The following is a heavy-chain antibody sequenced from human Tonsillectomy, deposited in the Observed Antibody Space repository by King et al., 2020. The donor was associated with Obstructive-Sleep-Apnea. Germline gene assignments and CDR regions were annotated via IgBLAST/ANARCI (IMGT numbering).Heavy chain of an antibody. D-gene: IGHD6-6*01. Sequence: VQLVESGGGLVQPGGSLRLSCAASGFTFSNYAMTWVRQAPGKGLEWVSGISVSDAFTYYAHSVKGRFTISRDNSKNTLYLQMNSLRAEDTAVYYCAKDLLQLANWGQGTLVTVSS. CDR3: AKDLLQLAN. J-gene: IGHJ4*02. V-gene: IGHV3-23*04. CDR1: GFTFSNYA. CDR2: ISVSDAFT.